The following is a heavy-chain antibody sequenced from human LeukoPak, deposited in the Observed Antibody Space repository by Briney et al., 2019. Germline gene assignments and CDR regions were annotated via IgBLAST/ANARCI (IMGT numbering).Heavy chain of an antibody. CDR1: GFTFSSYA. CDR2: LRGDGST. V-gene: IGHV3-23*01. D-gene: IGHD1-1*01. J-gene: IGHJ4*02. CDR3: AKASWVSNGDAVL. Sequence: GGSLRLSCAASGFTFSSYAMSWVHQALARGLEWVSSLRGDGSTFYADSVKGRFTLSRDESRNTVYFQLNSLRVEDTAVYYCAKASWVSNGDAVLWGQGTLVTVFS.